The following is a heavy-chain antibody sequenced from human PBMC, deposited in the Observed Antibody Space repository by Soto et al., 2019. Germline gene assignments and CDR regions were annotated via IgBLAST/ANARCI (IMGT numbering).Heavy chain of an antibody. Sequence: GGSLSLSCTASGFTFRSYGMNWVRQAPGKGLEWVSGISGGSSTIYYADSVKGRFTISRDNSKNTLYLQVNSLRAEDTAVYYCARDQAAGGTISRYFQDWGQGTLVTVSS. CDR2: ISGGSSTI. CDR1: GFTFRSYG. J-gene: IGHJ1*01. D-gene: IGHD6-13*01. V-gene: IGHV3-23*01. CDR3: ARDQAAGGTISRYFQD.